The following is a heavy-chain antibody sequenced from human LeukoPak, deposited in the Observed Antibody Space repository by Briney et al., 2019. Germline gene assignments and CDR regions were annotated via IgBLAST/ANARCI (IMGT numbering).Heavy chain of an antibody. J-gene: IGHJ3*02. CDR3: ASPSSSSDDAFDI. Sequence: GGSLRLSCAASGFTFSSYSMNWVRQAPGKGLEWVSSISGRSTHIYYADSVKGRFTISRDNAKNSLYLQMNSLRAEDTAVYYCASPSSSSDDAFDIWGQGTMVTVSS. CDR2: ISGRSTHI. D-gene: IGHD6-13*01. V-gene: IGHV3-21*01. CDR1: GFTFSSYS.